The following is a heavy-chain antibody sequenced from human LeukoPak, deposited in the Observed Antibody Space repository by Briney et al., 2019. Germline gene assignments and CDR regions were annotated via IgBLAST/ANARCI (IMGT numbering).Heavy chain of an antibody. CDR3: ARDYKSLSRIAAAGTYDY. Sequence: GASVKVSCKASGYTFTDYYMHWVRQAPGQGLEWMGRINPNSGGTNYAQKFQGRVTMTRDTSISTAYMELSRLRSDDTAVYYCARDYKSLSRIAAAGTYDYWGQGTLVTVSS. CDR1: GYTFTDYY. D-gene: IGHD6-13*01. J-gene: IGHJ4*02. CDR2: INPNSGGT. V-gene: IGHV1-2*06.